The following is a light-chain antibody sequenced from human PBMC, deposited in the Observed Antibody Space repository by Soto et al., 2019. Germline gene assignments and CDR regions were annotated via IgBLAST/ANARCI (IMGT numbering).Light chain of an antibody. CDR3: TSCTSSSTLVV. CDR1: SSDVGGHNY. J-gene: IGLJ3*02. V-gene: IGLV2-14*01. CDR2: EVT. Sequence: QSALTQPASVSGSPGQSITISCTGTSSDVGGHNYVSWYQQHPGKAPKLMIYEVTNRPSGVSNRFSGSKSGNTASLSISGLQAEDEADYYCTSCTSSSTLVVFGGGTQLTVL.